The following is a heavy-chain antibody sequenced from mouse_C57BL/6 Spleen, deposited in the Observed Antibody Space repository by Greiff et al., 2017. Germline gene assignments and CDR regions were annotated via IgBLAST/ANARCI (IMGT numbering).Heavy chain of an antibody. CDR3: TREGITTVVEPFDY. CDR1: GYTFTDYE. Sequence: VQLQQSGAELVRPGASVTLSCKASGYTFTDYEMHWVKQTPVHGLEWIGAIDPETGGTAYNQKFKGKAILTADKSSSTAYMELRCLTSEDSAVYYCTREGITTVVEPFDYWGQGTTLTVSS. V-gene: IGHV1-15*01. CDR2: IDPETGGT. J-gene: IGHJ2*01. D-gene: IGHD1-1*01.